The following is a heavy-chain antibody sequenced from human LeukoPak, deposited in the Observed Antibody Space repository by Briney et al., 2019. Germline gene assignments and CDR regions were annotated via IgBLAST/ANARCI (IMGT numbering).Heavy chain of an antibody. D-gene: IGHD2-8*01. CDR2: IYYSGST. J-gene: IGHJ5*02. CDR3: ARFDVLMVYP. CDR1: GASISSYY. Sequence: PSETLSLTCTVSGASISSYYWSWIRQPPGKGLEWIGYIYYSGSTNYNPSLKSRVTISVDTSKNQFSLKLSSVTAADTAVYYCARFDVLMVYPWGQGTLVTVSS. V-gene: IGHV4-59*01.